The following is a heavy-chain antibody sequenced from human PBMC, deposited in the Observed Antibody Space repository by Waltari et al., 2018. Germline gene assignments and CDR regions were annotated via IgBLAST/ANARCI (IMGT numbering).Heavy chain of an antibody. CDR2: IYYSGST. Sequence: QLQLQESGPGLVKPSETLSLTCTVSGGSISSSSYYWGWIRQPPGKGLEWIGSIYYSGSTYYNPSLKSRVTISVDTSKNQFSLKLSSVTAADTAVYYCARDTVATIFGFDPWGQGTLVTVSS. CDR3: ARDTVATIFGFDP. D-gene: IGHD5-12*01. CDR1: GGSISSSSYY. V-gene: IGHV4-39*07. J-gene: IGHJ5*02.